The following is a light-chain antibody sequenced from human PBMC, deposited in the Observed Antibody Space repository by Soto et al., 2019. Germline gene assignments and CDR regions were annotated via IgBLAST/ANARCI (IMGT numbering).Light chain of an antibody. V-gene: IGLV2-14*01. CDR1: SSDIGGYDY. J-gene: IGLJ1*01. CDR3: SSYTNINTRACV. CDR2: EVT. Sequence: QSVLTQPASVSGSPGQSITISCTGTSSDIGGYDYVSWYQQHPGKAPKLIIYEVTDRPSGVSNRFSGSKSGNTASLTISGLQAEDEAEYYCSSYTNINTRACVFGTGTKVTVL.